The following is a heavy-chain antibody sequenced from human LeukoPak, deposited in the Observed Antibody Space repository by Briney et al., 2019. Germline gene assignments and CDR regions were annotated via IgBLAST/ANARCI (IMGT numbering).Heavy chain of an antibody. CDR3: AGGGHYYGFK. V-gene: IGHV3-30*03. D-gene: IGHD3-10*01. CDR1: GFSFISYG. Sequence: PGGSLRLSCAASGFSFISYGMHWVRQAPGKGLEWVGVISDDGRNKKYADSVKGRFTISRDNAKNSLYLQMNSLRAEDTAVYYCAGGGHYYGFKWGQGTLVTVSS. J-gene: IGHJ4*02. CDR2: ISDDGRNK.